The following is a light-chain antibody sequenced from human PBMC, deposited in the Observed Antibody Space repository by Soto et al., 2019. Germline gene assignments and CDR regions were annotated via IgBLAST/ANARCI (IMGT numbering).Light chain of an antibody. CDR2: GSS. Sequence: EIVLTQSPGTLSLSPGERATLSCRASQSVSNSYLAWYQQKPGQALRLLIYGSSSRATGIPDRFSGSGSGTDFTLTISRLEPEDFAVYYCQQYGGSPRTFGQGTKVEIK. CDR3: QQYGGSPRT. J-gene: IGKJ1*01. CDR1: QSVSNSY. V-gene: IGKV3-20*01.